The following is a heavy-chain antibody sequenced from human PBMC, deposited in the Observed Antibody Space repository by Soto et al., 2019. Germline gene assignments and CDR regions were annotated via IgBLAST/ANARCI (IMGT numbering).Heavy chain of an antibody. V-gene: IGHV2-5*02. CDR3: AHDWVENAYKKYHFDY. CDR1: GFSLSTSGEG. D-gene: IGHD2-2*01. Sequence: QITLRESGPTLVKPTQTLTLTCTFSGFSLSTSGEGVGWIRQPPGKALEWLALVYWDDDKRYSPSLKNRLTVTKDTSKNQVVLTMTNMDPEDTATYYCAHDWVENAYKKYHFDYWGQGTLVTVSS. CDR2: VYWDDDK. J-gene: IGHJ4*02.